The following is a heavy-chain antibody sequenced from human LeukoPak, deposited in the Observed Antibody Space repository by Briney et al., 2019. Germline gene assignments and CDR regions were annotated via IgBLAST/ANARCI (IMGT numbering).Heavy chain of an antibody. J-gene: IGHJ4*02. Sequence: GASVKVSCKASGYTFTSYYMHWVRQAPGQGLEWMGGIIPIFGTANYAQKFQGRVTITADESTSTAYMELSSLRSEDTAVYYCARAERGYSYGYEVYFDYWGQGTLVTVSS. D-gene: IGHD5-18*01. CDR2: IIPIFGTA. V-gene: IGHV1-69*13. CDR3: ARAERGYSYGYEVYFDY. CDR1: GYTFTSYY.